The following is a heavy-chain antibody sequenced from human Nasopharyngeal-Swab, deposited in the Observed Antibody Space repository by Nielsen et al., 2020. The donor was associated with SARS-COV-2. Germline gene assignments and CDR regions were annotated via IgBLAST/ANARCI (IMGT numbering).Heavy chain of an antibody. Sequence: GGSLRLSCAASGFTFRSYAISWVHQAPGKGLEWVSVISGSDHTTYYADSVKGRFTISRDNSKNTVNLQMNSLRVEDTAIYYCAKDRDSGDDSDDYYHYYGMDVWGQGTTVTVFS. D-gene: IGHD5-12*01. CDR1: GFTFRSYA. CDR3: AKDRDSGDDSDDYYHYYGMDV. V-gene: IGHV3-23*01. J-gene: IGHJ6*02. CDR2: ISGSDHTT.